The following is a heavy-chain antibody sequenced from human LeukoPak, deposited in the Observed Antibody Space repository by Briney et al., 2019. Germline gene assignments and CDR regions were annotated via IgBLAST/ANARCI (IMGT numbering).Heavy chain of an antibody. J-gene: IGHJ4*02. CDR1: GYTFTGYY. CDR3: ARFGRDGNQYYFDY. V-gene: IGHV1-2*02. D-gene: IGHD5-24*01. CDR2: INPNTGGT. Sequence: GASVKVSCKASGYTFTGYYMHWVRQAPGQELEWMGWINPNTGGTNYAQKFQGRVTMTRDTFISTAYMELSRLRSDDTAVYYCARFGRDGNQYYFDYWGQGTLVTVSS.